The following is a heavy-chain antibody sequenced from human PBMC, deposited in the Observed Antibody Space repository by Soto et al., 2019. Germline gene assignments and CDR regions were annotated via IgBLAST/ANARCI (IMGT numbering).Heavy chain of an antibody. Sequence: PSETLSLTCTVSGGSISIYYWSWIRHPPGKGLEWIGYFYYSGSTNYNPSLKSRVTISVDTSKNQFSLKLSSVTAADTAVYYCARGTLTSYFDYWGQGTLVTVSS. J-gene: IGHJ4*02. CDR1: GGSISIYY. V-gene: IGHV4-59*01. CDR2: FYYSGST. CDR3: ARGTLTSYFDY.